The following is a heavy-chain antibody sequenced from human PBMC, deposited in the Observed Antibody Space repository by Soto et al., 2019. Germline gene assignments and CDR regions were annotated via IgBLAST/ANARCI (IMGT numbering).Heavy chain of an antibody. CDR1: GYTFTGYY. CDR3: ARDQYGMDV. J-gene: IGHJ6*02. V-gene: IGHV1-2*04. Sequence: GASVKVSCKSSGYTFTGYYMHCVRQAPGQGLEWMGWINPNSGGTNYAQKFQGWVTMTRDTSISTAYMELSRLRSDDTAVYYCARDQYGMDVWGQGTTVTVSS. CDR2: INPNSGGT.